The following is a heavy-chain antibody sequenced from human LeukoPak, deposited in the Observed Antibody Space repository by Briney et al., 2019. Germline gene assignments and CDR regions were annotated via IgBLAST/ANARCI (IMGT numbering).Heavy chain of an antibody. Sequence: GGSLRLSCAASGFTFSSYSMNWVRQAPGKGLEWVSSISSSSSYIYYADSVKGRFTISRDNAKNSLYLQMNSLRAEDTAVYYCARDGRYFDWLPTYYYYYYYMDVWGKGTTVTVSS. V-gene: IGHV3-21*01. J-gene: IGHJ6*03. CDR2: ISSSSSYI. D-gene: IGHD3-9*01. CDR3: ARDGRYFDWLPTYYYYYYYMDV. CDR1: GFTFSSYS.